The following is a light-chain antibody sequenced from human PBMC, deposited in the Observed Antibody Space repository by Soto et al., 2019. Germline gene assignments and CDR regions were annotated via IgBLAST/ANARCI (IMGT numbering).Light chain of an antibody. J-gene: IGKJ4*01. CDR1: QSVVYSSNNKNY. CDR2: WAS. CDR3: QQSYSTPLT. Sequence: ITQSPDSLAGPPAEKGNTNCKPGQSVVYSSNNKNYLAWYQQKPGQPPKLLLYWASTRESGVPDRLSGSGSGTDFTLTIRSLQAEDGAVYDGQQSYSTPLTGGGGTKVDIK. V-gene: IGKV4-1*01.